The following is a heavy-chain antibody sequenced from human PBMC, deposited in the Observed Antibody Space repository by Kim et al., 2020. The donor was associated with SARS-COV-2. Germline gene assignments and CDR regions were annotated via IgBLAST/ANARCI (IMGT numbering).Heavy chain of an antibody. V-gene: IGHV1-2*02. CDR2: INPKSGGP. CDR1: GYTFTDYY. CDR3: ARGRETVVAAVANAGLLDY. D-gene: IGHD2-15*01. Sequence: ASVKVSCKASGYTFTDYYMHWVRQAPGQGLEWMGWINPKSGGPKYEQKFQGRVTMTRDTSISTAYMKVTRLTSDDTDMYYCARGRETVVAAVANAGLLDYWGQGTRVTVSS. J-gene: IGHJ4*02.